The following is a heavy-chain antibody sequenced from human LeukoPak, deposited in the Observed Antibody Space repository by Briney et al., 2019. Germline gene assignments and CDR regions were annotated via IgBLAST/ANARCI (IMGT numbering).Heavy chain of an antibody. D-gene: IGHD5-18*01. CDR1: GGTFSGYF. Sequence: SETLSLTCGVYGGTFSGYFWSWICQPPGKGLEWIGEINHSGSTDYNPSLKSRVTISVDTSKNQFSLKLSSVTAADTAVYYCARERTAMVNYWGQGTLVTVSS. CDR2: INHSGST. J-gene: IGHJ4*02. V-gene: IGHV4-34*01. CDR3: ARERTAMVNY.